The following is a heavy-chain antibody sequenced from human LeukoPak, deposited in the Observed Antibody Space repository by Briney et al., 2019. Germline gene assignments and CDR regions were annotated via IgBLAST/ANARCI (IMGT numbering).Heavy chain of an antibody. V-gene: IGHV3-11*01. D-gene: IGHD3-22*01. CDR3: ARDGAYDDASGYRADF. CDR2: ISHSGATV. Sequence: PGGSLRLSCTASGFRISDYYMNWFRQTPGKGPEWLSYISHSGATVQYADSVRGRFTVSRDNHKNTLYLQMTSLRVEDTAVYYWARDGAYDDASGYRADFWGQGTLVTVSS. CDR1: GFRISDYY. J-gene: IGHJ4*02.